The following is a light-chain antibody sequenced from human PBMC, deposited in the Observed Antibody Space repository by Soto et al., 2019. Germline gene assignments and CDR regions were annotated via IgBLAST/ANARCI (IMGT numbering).Light chain of an antibody. CDR3: AAWDDSLSGVV. Sequence: QSVLTQPPSASGTPGQRVTISCSGSSSNIGSNYVYWYQQLPGTAPNLLIYRNNQRPSGGPDRFSGSTSGTSASLAISGLRSEDEADYYCAAWDDSLSGVVFGGGTKLTVL. J-gene: IGLJ2*01. V-gene: IGLV1-47*01. CDR1: SSNIGSNY. CDR2: RNN.